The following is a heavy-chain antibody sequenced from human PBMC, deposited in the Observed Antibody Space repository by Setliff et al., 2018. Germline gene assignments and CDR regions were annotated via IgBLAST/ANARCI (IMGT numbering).Heavy chain of an antibody. Sequence: PSETLSLSCTASGFSFSNCWVSWVRQAPGKGLEWLASINPHASEKYYVDSVRGRFTISRDNAKNSLSLQMNSLRTEDTAVYYCFGAGTCSYWGQGTQVTVSS. V-gene: IGHV3-7*01. CDR3: FGAGTCSY. D-gene: IGHD3-10*01. CDR2: INPHASEK. CDR1: GFSFSNCW. J-gene: IGHJ4*02.